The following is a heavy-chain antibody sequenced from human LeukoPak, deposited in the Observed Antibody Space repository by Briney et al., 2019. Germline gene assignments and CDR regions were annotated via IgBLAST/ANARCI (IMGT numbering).Heavy chain of an antibody. CDR1: GFTFDDYG. D-gene: IGHD3-3*01. Sequence: PGGSLRLSYAASGFTFDDYGMSWVRQDPGKGQEWVSGINWNGGSTGYADSVKGRFTISRDNAKNSLYLQMNSLRAEDTALYYCARAGGVGLRGYFDYGGQGTLVNVSS. CDR3: ARAGGVGLRGYFDY. V-gene: IGHV3-20*03. J-gene: IGHJ4*02. CDR2: INWNGGST.